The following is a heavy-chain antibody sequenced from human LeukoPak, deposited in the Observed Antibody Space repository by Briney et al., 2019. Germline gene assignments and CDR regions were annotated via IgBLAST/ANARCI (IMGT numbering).Heavy chain of an antibody. CDR1: GFTFSSYA. CDR2: IYYSGST. D-gene: IGHD2-8*01. CDR3: AREVFYYYYMDV. Sequence: GSLRLSCAASGFTFSSYAMRWIRQPPGKGLEWIGYIYYSGSTNYNPSLKSRVTISVDTSKNQFSLKLSSVTAADTAVYYCAREVFYYYYMDVWGKGTTVTVSS. J-gene: IGHJ6*03. V-gene: IGHV4-59*01.